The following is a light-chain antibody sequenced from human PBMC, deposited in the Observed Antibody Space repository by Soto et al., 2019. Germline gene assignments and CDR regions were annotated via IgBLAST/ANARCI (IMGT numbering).Light chain of an antibody. Sequence: DRQMTQSPSTLSASVGDRVTITCRASQNINIWLAWYQQKPGTAPKLLIYKASTLESGVPSRFSGNGSGTDFTLTISSLQPDDSATYYCQQYNGLPTWTFGQGTKVDIK. V-gene: IGKV1-5*03. CDR2: KAS. CDR3: QQYNGLPTWT. CDR1: QNINIW. J-gene: IGKJ1*01.